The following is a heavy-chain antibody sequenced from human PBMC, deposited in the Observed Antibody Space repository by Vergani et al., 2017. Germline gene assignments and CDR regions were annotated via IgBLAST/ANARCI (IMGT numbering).Heavy chain of an antibody. CDR3: AKDLVRCNSISCSYYMDV. V-gene: IGHV3-33*06. Sequence: QVQLVESGGGVVQPGRSLRLSCAASGFRFSSYGMNWVRQAPGKGLEWVAVIWYDGSNKYYADSVKGRFTISRDNSQNTVNLQMNSLRVDDTAVYYCAKDLVRCNSISCSYYMDVWGKGTTVTV. CDR1: GFRFSSYG. CDR2: IWYDGSNK. D-gene: IGHD2/OR15-2a*01. J-gene: IGHJ6*03.